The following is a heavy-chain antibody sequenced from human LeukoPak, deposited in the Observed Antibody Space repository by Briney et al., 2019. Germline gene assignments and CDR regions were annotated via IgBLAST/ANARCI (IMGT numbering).Heavy chain of an antibody. J-gene: IGHJ4*02. D-gene: IGHD5-18*01. CDR1: GGSISSHH. V-gene: IGHV4-59*08. Sequence: SETLSLTCTVSGGSISSHHWSWIRQPPGKGLEWIGYIYYSGSTNYKPSLKSRVTISVDTSKNQFSLKLTSVTAADTAVYYCAGRRGYSYGCDYWGQGTLVTVSS. CDR3: AGRRGYSYGCDY. CDR2: IYYSGST.